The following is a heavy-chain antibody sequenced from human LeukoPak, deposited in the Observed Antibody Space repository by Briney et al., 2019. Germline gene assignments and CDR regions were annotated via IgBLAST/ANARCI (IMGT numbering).Heavy chain of an antibody. V-gene: IGHV3-53*01. J-gene: IGHJ5*02. Sequence: GGSLRLSCEASGFTFIRYAMSWVRQAPGKGLKWVSVIYSGGSTYYADSVKGRFTISRDNSKNTLYLQMNSLRAEDTAVYYCASRATVTTDRFWFDPWGQGTLVTVSS. D-gene: IGHD4-11*01. CDR2: IYSGGST. CDR3: ASRATVTTDRFWFDP. CDR1: GFTFIRYA.